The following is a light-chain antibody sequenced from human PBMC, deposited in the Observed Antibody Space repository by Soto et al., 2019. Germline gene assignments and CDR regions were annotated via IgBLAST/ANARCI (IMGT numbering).Light chain of an antibody. V-gene: IGKV1D-12*01. CDR1: QGISNW. J-gene: IGKJ5*01. Sequence: MSHSPSSVSASLGDRVTITRRASQGISNWLAWYQQKPGKAPKLLISAASSLQSGVPSRFSGSGSGTDFTLTISSLQPEDFATYYCQQANSLPITFGQGTRLEIK. CDR3: QQANSLPIT. CDR2: AAS.